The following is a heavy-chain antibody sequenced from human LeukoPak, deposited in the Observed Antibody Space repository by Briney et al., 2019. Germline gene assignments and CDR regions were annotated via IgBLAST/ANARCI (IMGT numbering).Heavy chain of an antibody. CDR3: ARDLIGDPVD. J-gene: IGHJ4*02. D-gene: IGHD7-27*01. V-gene: IGHV3-48*04. CDR2: ISSSSSTI. CDR1: GFTFSSYS. Sequence: GGSLRLSCAASGFTFSSYSMNWVRQAPGKGLEWVSYISSSSSTIYYADSVKGRFTISRDNAKNSLYLQMNSLRAEDTAVYYCARDLIGDPVDWGQGTLVTVSS.